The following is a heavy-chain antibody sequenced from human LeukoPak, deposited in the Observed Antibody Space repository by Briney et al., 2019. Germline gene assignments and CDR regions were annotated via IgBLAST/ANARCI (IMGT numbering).Heavy chain of an antibody. D-gene: IGHD3-9*01. V-gene: IGHV4-4*07. Sequence: PSETLSLTCTVSGGSISNYLWNRIRQPAGKGLEWLGRVDSSWNTNYNPSLKSRLTMSVDTSKNQFSLKVTSVTAADTAVYYCARVCGSATGYRLCGFDIWGQGTVVTVSS. CDR3: ARVCGSATGYRLCGFDI. CDR2: VDSSWNT. J-gene: IGHJ3*02. CDR1: GGSISNYL.